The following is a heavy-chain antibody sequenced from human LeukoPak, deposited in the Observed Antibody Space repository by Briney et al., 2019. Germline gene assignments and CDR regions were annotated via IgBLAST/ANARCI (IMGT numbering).Heavy chain of an antibody. Sequence: GGSLRLSCAASGFTFSSYWMSWVRQAPGKGLEWVANIKQDGSEKYYVDSVKGRFTISRDNAKNSLYLQMNSLRAEDTAVYYCAKDFSYCSGGSCYRSFDYWGQGTLVTVSS. CDR3: AKDFSYCSGGSCYRSFDY. V-gene: IGHV3-7*03. CDR2: IKQDGSEK. J-gene: IGHJ4*02. D-gene: IGHD2-15*01. CDR1: GFTFSSYW.